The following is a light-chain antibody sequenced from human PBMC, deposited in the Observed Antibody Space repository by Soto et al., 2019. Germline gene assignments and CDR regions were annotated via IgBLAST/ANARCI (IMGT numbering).Light chain of an antibody. CDR3: SSFTSSNSEV. CDR1: SSDVGSYNY. Sequence: QSALTQPASVSGSPGQSITISCTGTSSDVGSYNYVSWYQQHPGKAPKLMIYEVSDRPSGISSRFSGSKSGNTASLTISGLQTEEEADYYCSSFTSSNSEVFGTGTKVTVL. J-gene: IGLJ1*01. CDR2: EVS. V-gene: IGLV2-14*01.